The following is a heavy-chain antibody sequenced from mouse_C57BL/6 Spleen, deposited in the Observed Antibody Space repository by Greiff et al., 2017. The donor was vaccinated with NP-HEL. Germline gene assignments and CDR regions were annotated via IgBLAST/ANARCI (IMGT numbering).Heavy chain of an antibody. CDR1: GYTFTSYW. Sequence: QVQLQQPGAELVKPGASVKMSCKASGYTFTSYWITWVKQRPGQGLEWIGDIYPGSGSTNYNEKFKSKATLTVDTSSSTAYMQLSSLTSEDSAVYYCARERDWWDGAWFAYWGQGTLVTVSA. CDR3: ARERDWWDGAWFAY. J-gene: IGHJ3*01. D-gene: IGHD1-1*02. V-gene: IGHV1-55*01. CDR2: IYPGSGST.